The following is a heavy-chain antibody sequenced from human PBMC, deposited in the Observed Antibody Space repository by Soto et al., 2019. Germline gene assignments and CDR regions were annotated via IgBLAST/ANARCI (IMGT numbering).Heavy chain of an antibody. CDR1: GFPLSTYW. J-gene: IGHJ6*02. CDR2: ISSGGNYT. CDR3: ANVCSGYYKVGVMEV. D-gene: IGHD3-3*01. Sequence: PGGSLRLSCAAPGFPLSTYWMHWVRQVPGKGLVCVSRISSGGNYTNYADYVKGRFTISRDNSKNTLYLQMNSLRAEDTAVYYCANVCSGYYKVGVMEVWGQGTTVTVSS. V-gene: IGHV3-74*01.